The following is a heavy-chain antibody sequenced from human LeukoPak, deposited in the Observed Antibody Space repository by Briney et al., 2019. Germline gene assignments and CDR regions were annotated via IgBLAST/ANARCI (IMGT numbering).Heavy chain of an antibody. J-gene: IGHJ4*02. V-gene: IGHV3-30*18. Sequence: GGSLRLSCAASGLTFSNYWMHWVRQAPGKGLEWVAVISYDGSNKYYADSVKGRFTVSRDNSRNTLYLQINSLRAEDTAVYYCAKNGAYSGYDYIDYWGQGTLVTVSS. D-gene: IGHD5-12*01. CDR3: AKNGAYSGYDYIDY. CDR1: GLTFSNYW. CDR2: ISYDGSNK.